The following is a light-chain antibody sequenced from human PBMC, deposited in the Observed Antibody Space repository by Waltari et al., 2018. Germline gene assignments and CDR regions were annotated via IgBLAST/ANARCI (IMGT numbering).Light chain of an antibody. CDR2: GAS. J-gene: IGKJ1*01. V-gene: IGKV3-20*01. CDR1: HSVSSTY. CDR3: QQYGSSTTWT. Sequence: EIVLTPSPGTLSLSPGERATLSCTASHSVSSTYLAWYQQKPGQAPRLLIYGASSKATGIPDRFSGSGSGTDFTLTISRLEPEDFALYYCQQYGSSTTWTFGQGTKVEI.